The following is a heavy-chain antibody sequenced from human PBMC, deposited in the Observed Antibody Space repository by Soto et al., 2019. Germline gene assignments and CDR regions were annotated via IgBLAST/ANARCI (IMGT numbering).Heavy chain of an antibody. Sequence: GGSLRRSCVGSGFIFSNNGTHWVRQTPGKGLEWGAFMSYDGSDTFYADSVKGRFTISRDNSKNTLFLHMSNLRAEDTALYYCTIVRVADSALDHWGQGTLVTVSS. V-gene: IGHV3-30*02. CDR1: GFIFSNNG. CDR2: MSYDGSDT. D-gene: IGHD3-10*02. J-gene: IGHJ4*02. CDR3: TIVRVADSALDH.